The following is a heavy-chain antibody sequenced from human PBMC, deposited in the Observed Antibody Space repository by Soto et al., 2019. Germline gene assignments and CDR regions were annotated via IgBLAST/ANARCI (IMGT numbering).Heavy chain of an antibody. Sequence: ASVKVSCKASGCSFTYTLSWVRQAPGQGLEWMGGIIPIFGTTNYAQKFQGRVSITADESTKTAYMELSTLRSEDTAVYYCARLHRHGTYGMDVWGQGTKVTVSS. CDR3: ARLHRHGTYGMDV. CDR2: IIPIFGTT. CDR1: GCSFTYT. J-gene: IGHJ6*02. V-gene: IGHV1-69*13.